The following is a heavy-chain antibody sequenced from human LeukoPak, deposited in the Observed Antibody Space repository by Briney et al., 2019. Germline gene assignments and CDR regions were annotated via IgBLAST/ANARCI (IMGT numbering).Heavy chain of an antibody. CDR1: GYTFVYYY. CDR2: INPAGGAT. Sequence: GASVTVSFEAAGYTFVYYYIHWVRQAPGQGLEWMGVINPAGGATSYAQNFQGRVTMTRDTSTSTVYLGLSGLRSEDTAVYYCARVRQWLSSRFDPWGQGTLVTVSS. D-gene: IGHD6-19*01. V-gene: IGHV1-46*01. J-gene: IGHJ5*02. CDR3: ARVRQWLSSRFDP.